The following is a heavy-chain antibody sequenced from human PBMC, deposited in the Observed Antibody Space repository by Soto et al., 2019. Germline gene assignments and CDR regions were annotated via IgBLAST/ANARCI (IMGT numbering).Heavy chain of an antibody. CDR2: ISAYNGNT. CDR1: GYTFTSYG. V-gene: IGHV1-18*01. J-gene: IGHJ6*03. CDR3: ARDMINSGWYIGYYYYYMDV. D-gene: IGHD6-19*01. Sequence: GASVKVSCKASGYTFTSYGISWVRQAPGQGLEWMGWISAYNGNTNYAQKLQGRVTMTTDTSTSTAYMELRSLRSDDTAVYYCARDMINSGWYIGYYYYYMDVWGKGTTVTVSS.